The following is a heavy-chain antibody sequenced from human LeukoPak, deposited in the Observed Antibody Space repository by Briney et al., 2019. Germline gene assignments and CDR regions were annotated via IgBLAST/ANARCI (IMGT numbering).Heavy chain of an antibody. V-gene: IGHV3-66*02. CDR1: EFTVSSNY. CDR2: IYSGGST. CDR3: VRVGYSYGYGDWNHFDY. Sequence: GGSLRLSCAASEFTVSSNYMSWVRQAPGKGLEWVSIIYSGGSTYYADSVKGRFTISRDNSKNTLYLQMNSLRAEDTAVYFCVRVGYSYGYGDWNHFDYWGQGTLVTVSS. D-gene: IGHD5-18*01. J-gene: IGHJ4*02.